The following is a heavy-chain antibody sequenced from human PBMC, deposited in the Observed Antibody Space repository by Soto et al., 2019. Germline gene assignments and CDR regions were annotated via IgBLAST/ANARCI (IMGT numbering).Heavy chain of an antibody. V-gene: IGHV6-1*01. CDR3: ARDRGIAAAGGYYYYYKDV. Sequence: SQTLSLTCAISGDSVSSNSAAWNWIRQSPSRGLEWLGRTYYRSKWYNDYAVSVKSRITINPDTSKNQFSLQLNSVTPEDTAVYYCARDRGIAAAGGYYYYYKDVWGKGTTVTVSS. CDR1: GDSVSSNSAA. CDR2: TYYRSKWYN. D-gene: IGHD6-13*01. J-gene: IGHJ6*03.